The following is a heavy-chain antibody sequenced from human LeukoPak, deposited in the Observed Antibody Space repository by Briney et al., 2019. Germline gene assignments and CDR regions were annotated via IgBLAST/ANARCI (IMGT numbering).Heavy chain of an antibody. Sequence: PSETLSLTCAVYGGSFSGYYWNWIRQPPGKGLEWIGEINHSGSTNYNPSLKSRVTISVDTSKNQLSLKLSSVTAADTAVYYCARDAFDIWGQGTMVTVSS. V-gene: IGHV4-34*01. CDR1: GGSFSGYY. CDR3: ARDAFDI. CDR2: INHSGST. J-gene: IGHJ3*02.